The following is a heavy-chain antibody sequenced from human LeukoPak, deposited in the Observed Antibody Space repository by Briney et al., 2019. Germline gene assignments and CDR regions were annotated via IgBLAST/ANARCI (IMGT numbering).Heavy chain of an antibody. CDR2: IYYSGST. J-gene: IGHJ4*02. V-gene: IGHV4-59*08. D-gene: IGHD5-24*01. CDR3: ARSRWLHEALDY. CDR1: GGSISSYY. Sequence: SETLSLTCTVSGGSISSYYWSWIRQPPGKGLEWIGYIYYSGSTNYNPSPKSRVTISVDTSKNQFSLKLSSVTAADTAVYYCARSRWLHEALDYWGQGTLVTVSS.